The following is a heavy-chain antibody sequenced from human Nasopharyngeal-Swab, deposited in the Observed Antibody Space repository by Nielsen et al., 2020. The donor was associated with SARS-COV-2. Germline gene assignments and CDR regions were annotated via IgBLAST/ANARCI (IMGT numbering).Heavy chain of an antibody. CDR3: AKDLSTVTKGPGS. CDR1: GFTFSSFG. Sequence: GESLKISCAASGFTFSSFGMHWVRQAPGKGLEWVAFIAHDASNEYYGDSVKGRFTISRDNSKNTLSLQMNSLRAEDTAVYYCAKDLSTVTKGPGSWGQGTLVTVSS. V-gene: IGHV3-30*18. CDR2: IAHDASNE. J-gene: IGHJ5*02. D-gene: IGHD4-11*01.